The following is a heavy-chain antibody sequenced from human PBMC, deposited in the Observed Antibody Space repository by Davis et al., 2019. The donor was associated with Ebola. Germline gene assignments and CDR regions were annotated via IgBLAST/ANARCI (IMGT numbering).Heavy chain of an antibody. CDR3: ARDRYSGGSGYFFEQSH. CDR2: IIPVFGIP. J-gene: IGHJ4*02. V-gene: IGHV1-69*13. CDR1: GGTFSSYA. D-gene: IGHD3-3*01. Sequence: SVKVSCKASGGTFSSYAISWVRQAPGQGLDWMGGIIPVFGIPKYAQKFQGRVTITADESTSTAYMELSSLRSEDTAMYYCARDRYSGGSGYFFEQSHWGQGTLVTVSS.